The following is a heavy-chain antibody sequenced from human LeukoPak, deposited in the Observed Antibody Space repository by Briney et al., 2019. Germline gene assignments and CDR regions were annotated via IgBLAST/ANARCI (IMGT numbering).Heavy chain of an antibody. V-gene: IGHV1-69*04. CDR1: GGTFSSYA. CDR2: IIPILGIA. CDR3: ARVGEQWLVRYDAFDI. J-gene: IGHJ3*02. Sequence: SVKVSCKASGGTFSSYAISWVRQAPGQGLEWMGRIIPILGIANYAQKFQGRVTITADKSTSTAYMELSSLRSEDTAVYYCARVGEQWLVRYDAFDIWGQGTVSPSLQ. D-gene: IGHD6-19*01.